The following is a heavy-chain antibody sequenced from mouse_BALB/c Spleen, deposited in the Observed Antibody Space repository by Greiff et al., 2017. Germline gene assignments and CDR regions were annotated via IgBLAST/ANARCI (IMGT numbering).Heavy chain of an antibody. Sequence: QVQLKESGPGLVAPSQSLSITCTVSGFSLTSYGVHWVRQPPGKGLEWLGVIWAGGSTNYNSALMSRLSISKDNSKSQVFLKMNSLQTDDTAMYYCARGKLGLRDYYAMDYWGQGTSVTVSS. CDR1: GFSLTSYG. J-gene: IGHJ4*01. CDR2: IWAGGST. CDR3: ARGKLGLRDYYAMDY. V-gene: IGHV2-9*02. D-gene: IGHD3-1*01.